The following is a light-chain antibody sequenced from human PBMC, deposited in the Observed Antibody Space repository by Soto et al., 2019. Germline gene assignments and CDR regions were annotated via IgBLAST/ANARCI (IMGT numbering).Light chain of an antibody. J-gene: IGKJ5*01. CDR2: AAS. V-gene: IGKV1-9*01. CDR1: QGISSY. CDR3: QQLLSYPIT. Sequence: IHFTKSPSFLSLSASIGDSVTITGRASQGISSYLAWYQQKPGKGPKLLIYAASTLQSGVPLRFSGSGSGTSFTLTISSLQPEDFATYYCQQLLSYPITFGQGTRLEIK.